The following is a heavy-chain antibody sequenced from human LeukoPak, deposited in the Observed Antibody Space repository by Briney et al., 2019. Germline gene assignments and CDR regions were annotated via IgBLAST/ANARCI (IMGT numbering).Heavy chain of an antibody. D-gene: IGHD6-19*01. CDR3: ARKGYSSGWYIDY. V-gene: IGHV4-59*08. CDR1: GGFTSPYK. Sequence: SETLSLTCTVSGGFTSPYKWNWIRQPPGKGLEWIGYIYYSGSTNYNPSLKSRVTISVDTSKNQFSLKLSSVTAADTAVYYCARKGYSSGWYIDYWGQGTLVTVSS. J-gene: IGHJ4*02. CDR2: IYYSGST.